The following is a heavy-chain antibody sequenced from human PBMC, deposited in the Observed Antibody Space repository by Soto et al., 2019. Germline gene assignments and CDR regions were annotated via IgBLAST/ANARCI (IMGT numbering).Heavy chain of an antibody. CDR1: GYTFTGYD. D-gene: IGHD3-3*01. CDR2: MNPNSGNT. J-gene: IGHJ6*02. V-gene: IGHV1-8*01. Sequence: ASVKVSCKASGYTFTGYDINWVRQATGQGLEWMGWMNPNSGNTGYAQKFQGRVTMTRNTSISTAYMELGSLRSEDTAVYYCAASRNGYYDFWSGYYHYYYYGMDVWGQGTTVTVSS. CDR3: AASRNGYYDFWSGYYHYYYYGMDV.